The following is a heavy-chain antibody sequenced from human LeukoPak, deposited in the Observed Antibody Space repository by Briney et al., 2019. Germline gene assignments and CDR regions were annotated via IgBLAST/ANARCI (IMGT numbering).Heavy chain of an antibody. Sequence: ASVKVSCKASGYTFTGYCMHWVRQAPGQGLEWMGNIDTTTGNPRYAQDFTGRFVFSLDTSVSTAYLQITSLKADDTAAYYCVGGTPTPGMDYWGQGTQVTVSS. CDR2: IDTTTGNP. J-gene: IGHJ4*02. V-gene: IGHV7-4-1*02. CDR1: GYTFTGYC. D-gene: IGHD1-1*01. CDR3: VGGTPTPGMDY.